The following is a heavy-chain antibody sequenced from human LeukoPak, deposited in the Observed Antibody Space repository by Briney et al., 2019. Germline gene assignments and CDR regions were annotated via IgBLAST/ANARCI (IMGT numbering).Heavy chain of an antibody. V-gene: IGHV1-24*01. CDR3: AREEITSGDAFDI. J-gene: IGHJ3*02. Sequence: ASVKVSCKVSGYTLTELSMHWVRQAPGKGLEWMGGFDPEDGETIYAQKFQGRVTITTDESTSTAYMELSSLRSEDTAVYYCAREEITSGDAFDIWGQGTMVTVSS. CDR2: FDPEDGET. CDR1: GYTLTELS. D-gene: IGHD3-16*01.